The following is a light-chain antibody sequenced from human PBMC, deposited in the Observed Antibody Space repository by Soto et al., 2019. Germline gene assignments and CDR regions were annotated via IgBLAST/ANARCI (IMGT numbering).Light chain of an antibody. CDR3: SSYTSRSVV. Sequence: QSALTQPASVSGSPGPSTTISCTGTSSDVGSYNYVSWYQQHPGKAPKLMIYEVSNRPSGVSNRFSGSKSGNTASLTISGLQAEDEADYYCSSYTSRSVVFGGGTKLTVL. V-gene: IGLV2-14*01. CDR2: EVS. CDR1: SSDVGSYNY. J-gene: IGLJ2*01.